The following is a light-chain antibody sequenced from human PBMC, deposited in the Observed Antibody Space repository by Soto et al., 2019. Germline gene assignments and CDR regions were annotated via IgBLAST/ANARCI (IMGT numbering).Light chain of an antibody. V-gene: IGKV1-27*01. CDR1: QAISNY. J-gene: IGKJ1*01. CDR3: QKYNSAPRT. CDR2: DAS. Sequence: DIQMTQSPSSLSASVGDRVTITCRASQAISNYLAWYQQKPGKVPKILIYDASTLQSGVPSRFSGSGSGTDFTLTISSLQPEDVATYYCQKYNSAPRTFGQGTKVEIK.